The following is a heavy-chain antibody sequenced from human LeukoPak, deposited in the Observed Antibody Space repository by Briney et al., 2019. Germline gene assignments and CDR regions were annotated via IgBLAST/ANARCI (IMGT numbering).Heavy chain of an antibody. Sequence: GRSLRLSCAASGFTFSNYAMHWVRQAPGKGLEWVAVISDDGSNKYYGDSVKGRFTISRDNSKNTVYLQMNSLRAEDTAVYYCARELGSSGYYPFDYWGQGTLVTVSS. CDR1: GFTFSNYA. CDR2: ISDDGSNK. D-gene: IGHD3-22*01. J-gene: IGHJ4*02. V-gene: IGHV3-30*03. CDR3: ARELGSSGYYPFDY.